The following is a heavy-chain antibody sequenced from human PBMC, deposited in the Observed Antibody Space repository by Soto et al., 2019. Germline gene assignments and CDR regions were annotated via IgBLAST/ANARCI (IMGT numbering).Heavy chain of an antibody. J-gene: IGHJ4*02. CDR2: IYYGGIT. V-gene: IGHV4-30-4*01. CDR1: GASLDSTNYY. CDR3: ARDRSNSPDLLDS. D-gene: IGHD1-1*01. Sequence: SETLSLTCTVSGASLDSTNYYWIWIRQPPGKGLEWIGYIYYGGITYYSPSLKSRLTISVDTSKNQFSLRLNSVSAAGTAVYYCARDRSNSPDLLDSWGRGPLVTVSS.